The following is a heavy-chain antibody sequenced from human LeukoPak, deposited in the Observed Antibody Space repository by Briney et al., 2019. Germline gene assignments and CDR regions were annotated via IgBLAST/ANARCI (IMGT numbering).Heavy chain of an antibody. CDR3: AKDDYDILTGSFQH. CDR1: GFTFSSYA. J-gene: IGHJ1*01. D-gene: IGHD3-9*01. CDR2: ISGGGGST. Sequence: GGSLRLSCAASGFTFSSYAMSWVRQAPGKGLEWVSAISGGGGSTYYADSVKGRFTISRDNSTNTLYLQMNSLRAEDTAVYYCAKDDYDILTGSFQHWGQGTLVTVSS. V-gene: IGHV3-23*01.